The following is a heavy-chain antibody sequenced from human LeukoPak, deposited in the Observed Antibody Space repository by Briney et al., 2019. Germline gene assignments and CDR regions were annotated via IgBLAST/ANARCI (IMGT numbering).Heavy chain of an antibody. D-gene: IGHD3-3*01. Sequence: GASVKVSCKASGYTFTSYGISWVRQAPGQGLEWMGWISAYNGNTNYAQKLQGRVTMTTDTSTSTAYIELRSLRSDDTAVYYCARVNDFWSGNDACDIWGQGTMVTVSS. CDR3: ARVNDFWSGNDACDI. J-gene: IGHJ3*02. CDR2: ISAYNGNT. CDR1: GYTFTSYG. V-gene: IGHV1-18*01.